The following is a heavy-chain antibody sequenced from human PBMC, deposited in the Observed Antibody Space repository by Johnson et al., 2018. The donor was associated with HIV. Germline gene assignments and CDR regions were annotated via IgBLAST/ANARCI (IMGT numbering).Heavy chain of an antibody. J-gene: IGHJ3*02. CDR2: LSWDGGST. V-gene: IGHV3-43*01. D-gene: IGHD3-16*01. Sequence: VQLVESGGVVVQPGGSLRLSCAASGFTFDDYTMHWVRQAPGKGLDWVSLLSWDGGSTYYADSVKGRFTISRDKSKKTLYLQMNGLRVEDTAVYYCAKCIWGSSLIDVFDIWGQGTMVTVSS. CDR3: AKCIWGSSLIDVFDI. CDR1: GFTFDDYT.